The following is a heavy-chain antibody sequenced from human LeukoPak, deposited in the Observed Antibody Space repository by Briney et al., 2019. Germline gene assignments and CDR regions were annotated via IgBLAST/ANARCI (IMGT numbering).Heavy chain of an antibody. CDR2: IHYSGGS. J-gene: IGHJ3*01. V-gene: IGHV4-61*03. CDR3: ARAPTLSDAFDV. CDR1: GGSISSGGYY. Sequence: PSETLSLTCTGSGGSISSGGYYWSWIRQPPGKGLEWIGYIHYSGGSNYNASLKCRVTISVDTSKNHFSLKLSSVTAADTAVYYCARAPTLSDAFDVWGQGTMVTVSS.